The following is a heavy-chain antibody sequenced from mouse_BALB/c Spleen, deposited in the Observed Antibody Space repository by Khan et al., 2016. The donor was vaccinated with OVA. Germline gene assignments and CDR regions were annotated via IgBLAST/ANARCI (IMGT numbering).Heavy chain of an antibody. D-gene: IGHD2-1*01. J-gene: IGHJ1*01. CDR3: ARHGYYGNYGPYFDV. V-gene: IGHV2-6-1*01. CDR1: GFSLTSYG. Sequence: VELVESGPGLVAPSQSLSITCTISGFSLTSYGVHWVRQPPGKGLEWLVVIWSDGHTTYNSALKSRLSISKDNPKSQVFLKMNSLQTDDPAMDCCARHGYYGNYGPYFDVGGAGTTVTVSS. CDR2: IWSDGHT.